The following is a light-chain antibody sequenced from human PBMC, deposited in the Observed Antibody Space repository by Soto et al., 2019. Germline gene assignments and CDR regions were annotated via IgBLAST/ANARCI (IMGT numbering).Light chain of an antibody. Sequence: DIQMTQSPSTLSASVGGRVTITCRASQSVGTWVAWYQQKPGKAPKLLIYGASNLESGVPSRFGGSGSGTEFTLTITTLQPDDFATYFCQQYNRNTWSFGPGTKVDIK. J-gene: IGKJ1*01. CDR1: QSVGTW. CDR3: QQYNRNTWS. V-gene: IGKV1-5*01. CDR2: GAS.